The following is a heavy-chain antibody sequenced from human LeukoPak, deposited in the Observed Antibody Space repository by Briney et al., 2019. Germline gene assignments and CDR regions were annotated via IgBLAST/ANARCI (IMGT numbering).Heavy chain of an antibody. J-gene: IGHJ4*02. V-gene: IGHV3-48*01. D-gene: IGHD2-21*01. Sequence: GGSLRLSCAASGFTFSRDSMNWVRQAPGEGLEWVSYINGGGSRIFYADSVRGRFTISRDNAKNSLHLQMNSLRAEDTAVYYCVRDNPRCCGVIPANIDDYWGQGTLVTVSS. CDR1: GFTFSRDS. CDR2: INGGGSRI. CDR3: VRDNPRCCGVIPANIDDY.